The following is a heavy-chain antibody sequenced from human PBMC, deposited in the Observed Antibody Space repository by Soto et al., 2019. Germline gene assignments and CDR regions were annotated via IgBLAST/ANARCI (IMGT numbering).Heavy chain of an antibody. V-gene: IGHV3-23*01. CDR3: AKRSADHYFDN. CDR2: ITAYGDTT. CDR1: GFTFSTYA. J-gene: IGHJ4*02. Sequence: EVQLLESGGGLVQPGGSLRLSCAASGFTFSTYAMTWVRQAPGKGLEWVSAITAYGDTTYYADSVKGRFTISRDNSKKTVYLQLNSLRAEDTAVYYCAKRSADHYFDNWGQGTLVTVSS.